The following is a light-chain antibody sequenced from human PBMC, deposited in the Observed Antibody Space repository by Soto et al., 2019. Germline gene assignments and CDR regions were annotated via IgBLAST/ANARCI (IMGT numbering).Light chain of an antibody. J-gene: IGLJ1*01. Sequence: QSVLTQPPSASGTPGQTVTVSCSGSSSNIGSYTVNWYQQLPGTAPKLVIYSNHQRPSGVPDRFSGSKSGTSASLAISGLQSEDEADYYCAAWDDSLNGSVFGSGTTVTVL. V-gene: IGLV1-44*01. CDR1: SSNIGSYT. CDR2: SNH. CDR3: AAWDDSLNGSV.